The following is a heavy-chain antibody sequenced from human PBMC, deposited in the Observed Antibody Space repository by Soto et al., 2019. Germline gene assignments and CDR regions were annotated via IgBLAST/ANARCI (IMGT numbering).Heavy chain of an antibody. J-gene: IGHJ4*02. CDR2: IYYSGGT. CDR3: AREEPPPGGGSV. V-gene: IGHV4-31*03. D-gene: IGHD1-1*01. Sequence: LSLTCTVSGGSISSGGYYWSWIRQHPGKGLEWIGYIYYSGGTYYNPSLKSRVTISVDTSKNQFSLKLSSVTAADTAVYYCAREEPPPGGGSVWGQGTLVTVSS. CDR1: GGSISSGGYY.